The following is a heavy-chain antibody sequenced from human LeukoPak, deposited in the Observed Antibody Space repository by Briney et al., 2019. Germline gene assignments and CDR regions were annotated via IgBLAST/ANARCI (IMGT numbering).Heavy chain of an antibody. Sequence: ASVKVSCKASGYTFTGYYMHWVRQAPGQGLEWVGLINPTGSSTNYAQKFRGRVTMTRDASTSTVYMDLNSLTSEDTAVYYCAREASGGYFDYWGQGTLVTVSS. CDR3: AREASGGYFDY. CDR1: GYTFTGYY. J-gene: IGHJ4*02. D-gene: IGHD4-23*01. V-gene: IGHV1-46*01. CDR2: INPTGSST.